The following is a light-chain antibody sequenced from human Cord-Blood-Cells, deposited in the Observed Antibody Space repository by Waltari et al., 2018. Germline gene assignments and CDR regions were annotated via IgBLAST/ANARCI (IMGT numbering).Light chain of an antibody. Sequence: QSVLTQPPSASGTPGQRVTISCSGSSSNIGSNTVNWYQQRPGTAPKPLIYTNNHRPSGVPDRFSGSKAGTSASLAISGLQSEDEADYYCAAWDDSLNGRVFGGGTKLTVL. V-gene: IGLV1-44*01. CDR2: TNN. CDR1: SSNIGSNT. CDR3: AAWDDSLNGRV. J-gene: IGLJ3*02.